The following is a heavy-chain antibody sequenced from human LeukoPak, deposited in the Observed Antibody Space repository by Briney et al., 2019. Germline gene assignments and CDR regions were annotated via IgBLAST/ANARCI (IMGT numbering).Heavy chain of an antibody. CDR3: ARGPSGYHNI. CDR2: IAAGGGSGLRT. D-gene: IGHD5-12*01. Sequence: GGTLRLSCAASGFTFSTYAMNWVRQAPGKGLQWVSGIAAGGGSGLRTFYADSVKGRFTISRDNSKNTLYLQMNSLRAEDTAVYYCARGPSGYHNIGGQGTLVTVSS. J-gene: IGHJ4*02. CDR1: GFTFSTYA. V-gene: IGHV3-23*01.